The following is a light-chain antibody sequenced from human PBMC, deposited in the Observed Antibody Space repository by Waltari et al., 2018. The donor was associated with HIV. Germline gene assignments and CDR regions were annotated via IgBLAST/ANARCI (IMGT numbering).Light chain of an antibody. CDR2: DAS. Sequence: EIVMTQSPATLSVSPGARATLSCRTSQSVSKSLAWYQQKPGQAPRLLIYDASTRATGIPARFSGSGSGTVFTLTVSSLQTDDFAVYYFQQYDNWPPGTFGPGTRVEVK. J-gene: IGKJ3*01. CDR3: QQYDNWPPGT. V-gene: IGKV3-15*01. CDR1: QSVSKS.